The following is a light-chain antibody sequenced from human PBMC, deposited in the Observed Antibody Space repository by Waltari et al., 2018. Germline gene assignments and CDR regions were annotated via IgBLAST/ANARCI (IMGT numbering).Light chain of an antibody. V-gene: IGKV3-15*01. CDR1: QSVSIT. CDR3: QQYKSWPT. Sequence: EIVMTQSPATLSVSPRERATLSFRAIQSVSITLVWYQKKSGQAPRLLIYDTSTRATGVPARFSGSGSGTEFTLTISSLQSEDFAVYYCQQYKSWPTFGQGTKLEIK. CDR2: DTS. J-gene: IGKJ2*01.